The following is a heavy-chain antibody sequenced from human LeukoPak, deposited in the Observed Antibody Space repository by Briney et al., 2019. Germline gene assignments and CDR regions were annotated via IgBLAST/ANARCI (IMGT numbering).Heavy chain of an antibody. Sequence: PGGSLRLSCAASGFTFSSYAMSWVRQAPGKGLEWVSAISGSGGSTYYADSVKGRFTISRDNSKNTLYLQMNSLRAEDTAVYYCAKDYWELVGGSDAFDIWGQRTMVTVSS. D-gene: IGHD1-26*01. V-gene: IGHV3-23*01. CDR3: AKDYWELVGGSDAFDI. J-gene: IGHJ3*02. CDR2: ISGSGGST. CDR1: GFTFSSYA.